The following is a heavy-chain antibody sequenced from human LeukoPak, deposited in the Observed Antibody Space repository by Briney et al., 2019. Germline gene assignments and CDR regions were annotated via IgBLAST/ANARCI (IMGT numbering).Heavy chain of an antibody. CDR1: GGSISSGGYS. Sequence: PSETLSLTCAVSGGSISSGGYSWSWIRQPPGKGLEWIGYIYHSGSTYYNPSLKSRVTISVDKSKNQFSLKLSSVTAADTAVHYCARLEGYCSGGSCPFDYWGQGTLVTVSS. J-gene: IGHJ4*02. D-gene: IGHD2-15*01. V-gene: IGHV4-30-2*01. CDR2: IYHSGST. CDR3: ARLEGYCSGGSCPFDY.